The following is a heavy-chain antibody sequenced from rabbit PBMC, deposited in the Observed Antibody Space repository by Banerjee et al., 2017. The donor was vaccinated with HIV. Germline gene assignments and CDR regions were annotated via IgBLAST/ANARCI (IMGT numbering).Heavy chain of an antibody. V-gene: IGHV1S45*01. CDR3: ARNYVNEFDR. CDR1: GVSFNDKDV. Sequence: QEQLEESGGGLVKPEGSLTLTCKASGVSFNDKDVMCWVRQAPGKGLEWITCIDTNDGDTDCAHWAKGRCTISKTSSTTETRQMTSLTAAETATYLCARNYVNEFDRWGPGT. CDR2: IDTNDGDT. J-gene: IGHJ2*01. D-gene: IGHD1-1*01.